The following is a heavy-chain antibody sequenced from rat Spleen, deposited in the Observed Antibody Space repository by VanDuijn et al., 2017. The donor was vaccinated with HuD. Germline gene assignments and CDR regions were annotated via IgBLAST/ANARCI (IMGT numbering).Heavy chain of an antibody. D-gene: IGHD1-11*01. CDR1: GFTFSDYY. CDR2: INYDGSYP. V-gene: IGHV5-29*01. J-gene: IGHJ2*01. Sequence: EVQLVESDGGLVQPGRSLKLSCAASGFTFSDYYMAWVRPAPTKGLDWVATINYDGSYPYYRDSVKGRFTISRDNAKSSLYLQMDSLRSEDTATYYCARYRDSFGHVGIFDYWGQGVMVTVSS. CDR3: ARYRDSFGHVGIFDY.